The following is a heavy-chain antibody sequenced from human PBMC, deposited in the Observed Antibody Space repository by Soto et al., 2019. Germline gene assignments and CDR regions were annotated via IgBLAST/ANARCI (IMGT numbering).Heavy chain of an antibody. CDR1: EDTFRNYA. D-gene: IGHD3-22*01. CDR3: AGIRYVGSAYYSWYLGL. V-gene: IGHV1-69*06. Sequence: QVELVQSGAEVKKPGSSVKVSCQASEDTFRNYAISWVRQAPGQGLEWMGGIIPIFGTANYAQKFQGRVRITADTSANRVYLNQSGLGSEDRAVYSCAGIRYVGSAYYSWYLGLWGRGTLVTVPS. CDR2: IIPIFGTA. J-gene: IGHJ2*01.